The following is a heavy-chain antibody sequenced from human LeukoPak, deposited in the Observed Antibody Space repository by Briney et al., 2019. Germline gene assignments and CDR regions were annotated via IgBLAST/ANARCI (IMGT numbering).Heavy chain of an antibody. CDR2: ISSSSSYI. D-gene: IGHD3-3*01. CDR1: GFTFDDYA. CDR3: ARGGQGYDFWSGYYKLDY. J-gene: IGHJ4*02. Sequence: PGRSLRLSCAASGFTFDDYAMHWVRQAPGKGLEWVSSISSSSSYIYYADSVKGRFTISRDNAKNSLYLQMNSLRAEDTAVYYCARGGQGYDFWSGYYKLDYWGQGTLVTVSS. V-gene: IGHV3-21*01.